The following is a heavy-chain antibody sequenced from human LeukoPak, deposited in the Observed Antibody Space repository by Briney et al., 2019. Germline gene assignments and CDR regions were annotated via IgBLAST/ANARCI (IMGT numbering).Heavy chain of an antibody. CDR1: EYTFTGYY. Sequence: ASMKVSCKASEYTFTGYYMHWVRQVPGQGLEWMGWINPNSGGTNYAQKFQGRVTMTRDTSISTAYMELSRLRSDDTAVYYCARDNDSRDPPHFDYWGQGTLVTVSS. D-gene: IGHD3-16*01. J-gene: IGHJ4*02. CDR3: ARDNDSRDPPHFDY. V-gene: IGHV1-2*02. CDR2: INPNSGGT.